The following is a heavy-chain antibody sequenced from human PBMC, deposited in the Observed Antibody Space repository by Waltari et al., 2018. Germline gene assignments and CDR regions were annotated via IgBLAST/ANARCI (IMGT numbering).Heavy chain of an antibody. CDR2: TSASGTT. V-gene: IGHV4-4*07. CDR1: GGSISTHY. CDR3: ARGEPVYFDF. Sequence: QVQLQESGPGLVKPSETLSLTCTVSGGSISTHYWSWIRQSAGKGLEWIGRTSASGTTQYNPSLKSRVTMSVDTSRNQLSLKLRSVTAADTAVYYCARGEPVYFDFWGQGTLVTVSS. J-gene: IGHJ4*02.